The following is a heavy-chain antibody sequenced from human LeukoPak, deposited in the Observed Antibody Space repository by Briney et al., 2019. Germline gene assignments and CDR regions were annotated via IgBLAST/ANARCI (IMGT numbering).Heavy chain of an antibody. V-gene: IGHV1-18*01. CDR1: GYTFTSYG. J-gene: IGHJ6*03. D-gene: IGHD2-2*02. CDR3: ARVGCSSTSCYIPYYYHMDV. CDR2: ISAYNGNT. Sequence: ASVKVSCKASGYTFTSYGISWVRQAPGQGLEWMGWISAYNGNTNYAQKLQGRVTMTTDTSTSTAYMELRSLRSDDTAVYYCARVGCSSTSCYIPYYYHMDVWGKGTTVTVSS.